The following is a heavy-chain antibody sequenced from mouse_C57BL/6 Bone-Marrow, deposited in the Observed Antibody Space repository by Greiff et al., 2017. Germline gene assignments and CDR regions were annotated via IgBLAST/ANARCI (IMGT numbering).Heavy chain of an antibody. CDR3: ARSGSTGYFDV. Sequence: VQLQQSVAELVRPGASVKLSCTASGFNIKNTYMHWVRQRPEPGLEWVGRIDPAYGNTKYAPKFQGKATITADTTSNTAYLQDSSLTSEDTAVYYCARSGSTGYFDVWGTGTTVTVSS. D-gene: IGHD2-1*01. CDR1: GFNIKNTY. V-gene: IGHV14-3*01. CDR2: IDPAYGNT. J-gene: IGHJ1*03.